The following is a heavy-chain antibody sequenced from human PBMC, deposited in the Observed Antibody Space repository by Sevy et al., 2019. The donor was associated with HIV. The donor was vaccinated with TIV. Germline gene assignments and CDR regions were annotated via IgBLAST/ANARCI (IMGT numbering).Heavy chain of an antibody. J-gene: IGHJ5*02. CDR3: ARHLSGYYYGSGSDPNWFDP. CDR1: GYSFTSYW. V-gene: IGHV5-51*01. D-gene: IGHD3-10*01. CDR2: IYPGDSDT. Sequence: GESLKISCKGSGYSFTSYWIGWVRQMPGKGLEWMGIIYPGDSDTRYSPTFQGQVTISADMSISTAYMQWCRMKASDTAMYYCARHLSGYYYGSGSDPNWFDPWGQGTMVTVSS.